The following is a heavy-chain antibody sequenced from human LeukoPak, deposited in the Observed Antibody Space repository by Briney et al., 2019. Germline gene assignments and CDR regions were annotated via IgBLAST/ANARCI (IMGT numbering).Heavy chain of an antibody. J-gene: IGHJ4*02. V-gene: IGHV3-48*04. CDR1: GFTLSYYS. CDR3: ARTYSSGSWDY. CDR2: ISSSGNTI. D-gene: IGHD5-18*01. Sequence: GGSLRLSCAASGFTLSYYSMNWVRQAPGKGLEWVSYISSSGNTIYYADSVKGRFTISRDNAKNSLSLQMNSLRAEDTAVYYCARTYSSGSWDYWGQGTLVTVSS.